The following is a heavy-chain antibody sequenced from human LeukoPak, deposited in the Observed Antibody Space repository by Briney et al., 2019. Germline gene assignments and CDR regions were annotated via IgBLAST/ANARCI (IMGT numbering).Heavy chain of an antibody. Sequence: GGSLRLSCVGSGFTSIAYALTWARQAPGKGLEWVSGISGGGVTTYYADSVRGRFTISRDNSKNTLYLQMNSLRADDTAIYYCARNQQLGGHSYYYYGMDVWGQGTTVTVSS. D-gene: IGHD3-16*01. J-gene: IGHJ6*02. CDR3: ARNQQLGGHSYYYYGMDV. CDR2: ISGGGVTT. CDR1: GFTSIAYA. V-gene: IGHV3-23*01.